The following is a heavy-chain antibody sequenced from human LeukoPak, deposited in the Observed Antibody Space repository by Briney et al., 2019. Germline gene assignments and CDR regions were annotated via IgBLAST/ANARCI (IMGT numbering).Heavy chain of an antibody. V-gene: IGHV4-59*08. Sequence: SETLSLTCTVSGGSISSYYWSWIRQPPGKGLEWIGYIYYSGSTNYNPSLKSRVTVSVDTSKNQFSLKLSSVTAADTAVYYCARHHYYYDSSGYWPANYYYGMDVWGQGTTVTVSS. D-gene: IGHD3-22*01. CDR2: IYYSGST. CDR3: ARHHYYYDSSGYWPANYYYGMDV. CDR1: GGSISSYY. J-gene: IGHJ6*02.